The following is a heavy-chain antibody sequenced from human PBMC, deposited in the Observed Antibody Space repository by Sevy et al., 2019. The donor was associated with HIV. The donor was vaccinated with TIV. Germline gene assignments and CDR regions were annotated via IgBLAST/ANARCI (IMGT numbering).Heavy chain of an antibody. CDR3: VKNTAAVGTGGFDY. V-gene: IGHV3-30*02. CDR1: GFTFSYSG. D-gene: IGHD6-13*01. J-gene: IGHJ4*02. Sequence: GGSLRLSCAASGFTFSYSGMHWVRQAPGQGLEWVTFIQYDGNNKYYADSVKGRFTISRDNSKNTLYLQMNSLRSDDTAVYYCVKNTAAVGTGGFDYWGQGTLVTVSS. CDR2: IQYDGNNK.